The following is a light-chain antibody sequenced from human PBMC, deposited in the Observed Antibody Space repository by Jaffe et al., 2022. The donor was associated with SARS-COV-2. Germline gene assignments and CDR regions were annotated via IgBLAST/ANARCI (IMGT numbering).Light chain of an antibody. CDR2: DAS. Sequence: EIVLTQSPATLSLSPGERATLSCRASQSVTNYLAWYQHKPGQAPRLLIFDASSRATGIPARFSGSGSGADFTLTISSLEPDDFAVYYCHQHSDRPLTFGGGTKVEIK. CDR3: HQHSDRPLT. CDR1: QSVTNY. J-gene: IGKJ4*01. V-gene: IGKV3-11*01.